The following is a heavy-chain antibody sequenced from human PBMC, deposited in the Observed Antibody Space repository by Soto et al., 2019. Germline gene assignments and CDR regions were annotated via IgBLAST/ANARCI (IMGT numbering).Heavy chain of an antibody. CDR3: ARATGAAKEDY. Sequence: EVQLVESGGGLVQPGGSLRLSCAASGFTFNSYWMSWVRQAPGKGLEWVANIKEDGSERYYLDSVKGRFTISRDNAKTSLYLQMDSLRAEDTAVYYCARATGAAKEDYWGQGTLVTVSS. D-gene: IGHD3-10*01. J-gene: IGHJ4*02. V-gene: IGHV3-7*04. CDR1: GFTFNSYW. CDR2: IKEDGSER.